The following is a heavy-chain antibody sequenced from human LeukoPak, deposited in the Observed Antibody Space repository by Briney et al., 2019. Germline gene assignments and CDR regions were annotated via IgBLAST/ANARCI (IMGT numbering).Heavy chain of an antibody. Sequence: ASVKVSFKASGYTFTSYDINWVRQATGQGLEWMGWMNPNSGNTGYAQKFQGRVTMTRNTSISTAYMELSSLRSEDTAVYYCARLRDFWSGYRFYYYGMDVWGQGTTVTVSS. CDR1: GYTFTSYD. J-gene: IGHJ6*02. CDR2: MNPNSGNT. V-gene: IGHV1-8*01. CDR3: ARLRDFWSGYRFYYYGMDV. D-gene: IGHD3-3*01.